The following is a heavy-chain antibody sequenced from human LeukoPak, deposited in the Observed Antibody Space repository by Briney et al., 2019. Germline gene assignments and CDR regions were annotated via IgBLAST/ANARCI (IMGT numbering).Heavy chain of an antibody. Sequence: PGGSLRLSCAASGFTFDDYAMHWVRQAPGKGLEWVSLISWDGGSTYYADSVKGRFTISRDNSKNSLYLQMNSLRAEDTALYYCAKGFGYSSGWYPFDIWGQRTMVTVSS. J-gene: IGHJ3*02. CDR2: ISWDGGST. D-gene: IGHD6-19*01. CDR1: GFTFDDYA. CDR3: AKGFGYSSGWYPFDI. V-gene: IGHV3-43D*03.